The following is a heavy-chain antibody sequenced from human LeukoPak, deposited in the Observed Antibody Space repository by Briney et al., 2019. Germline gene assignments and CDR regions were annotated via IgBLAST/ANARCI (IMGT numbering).Heavy chain of an antibody. V-gene: IGHV3-23*01. J-gene: IGHJ6*02. CDR2: ITDSDSGT. Sequence: GGSLRLSCAASGFTFRSYAMSWVRQAPGKGLEWVSAITDSDSGTYYADSVKGRFTISRDNSKNTLYLQMNSLRAEDTAVYYCAKAYGYSSSWTSNYYFYGLDVWAKGPRSPSP. D-gene: IGHD6-13*01. CDR1: GFTFRSYA. CDR3: AKAYGYSSSWTSNYYFYGLDV.